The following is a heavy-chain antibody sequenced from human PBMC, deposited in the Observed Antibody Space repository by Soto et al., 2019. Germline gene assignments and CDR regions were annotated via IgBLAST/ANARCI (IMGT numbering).Heavy chain of an antibody. Sequence: PSETLSLTCAVSGGSISSSNWWSWVRQPPGKGLEWIGEIYHSGSTNYNPSLKSRVTISVDKSKNQFSLRLRSVTAADTAVYYCARNNTKDGSGHKGFDYWGQGTLVTVSS. CDR2: IYHSGST. CDR1: GGSISSSNW. CDR3: ARNNTKDGSGHKGFDY. V-gene: IGHV4-4*02. D-gene: IGHD3-3*01. J-gene: IGHJ4*02.